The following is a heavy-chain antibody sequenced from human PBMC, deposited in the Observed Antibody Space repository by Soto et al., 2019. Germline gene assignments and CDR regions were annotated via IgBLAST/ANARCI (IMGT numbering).Heavy chain of an antibody. D-gene: IGHD2-15*01. V-gene: IGHV4-59*01. CDR3: ARTTTLEDYFDY. CDR1: GGSFSNYY. Sequence: QVQLQESGPGLVSPSATLSLTCTVSGGSFSNYYWSWIRQPPGKGLEWIGYIFYTGSSIYNPSLKSRFTMSVDMSKKEFSLNLSSVTAADTARYYCARTTTLEDYFDYWGQGTLVPVSA. J-gene: IGHJ4*02. CDR2: IFYTGSS.